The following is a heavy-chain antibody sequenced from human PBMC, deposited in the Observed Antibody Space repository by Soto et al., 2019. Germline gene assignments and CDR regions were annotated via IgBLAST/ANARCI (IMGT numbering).Heavy chain of an antibody. J-gene: IGHJ5*02. Sequence: SETLSLTCSVSGGSVSSHYWSWVRQPAGKGLEWIGRIYISGNTKYNPSFKSRVTMSVDTSKNQVSLRLSSVTAADTAVYYCARELKPYNSGWYFTLSWSQGTQVTVSS. D-gene: IGHD6-19*01. CDR2: IYISGNT. CDR1: GGSVSSHY. V-gene: IGHV4-4*07. CDR3: ARELKPYNSGWYFTLS.